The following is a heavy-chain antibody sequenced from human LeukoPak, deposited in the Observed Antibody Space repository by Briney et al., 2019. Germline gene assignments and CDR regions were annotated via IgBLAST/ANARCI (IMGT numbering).Heavy chain of an antibody. V-gene: IGHV3-7*01. CDR1: GFTFSSYW. CDR2: IKQDGSEK. J-gene: IGHJ4*02. Sequence: PGGSLRLSCAASGFTFSSYWMSWVRQAPGKGLEWVANIKQDGSEKYYVDSVKGRFTISRDNAKNSLYLQMNSLRAEDTAVYYCARGRYYYGSGGDFDYWGQGTLVTVSS. D-gene: IGHD3-10*01. CDR3: ARGRYYYGSGGDFDY.